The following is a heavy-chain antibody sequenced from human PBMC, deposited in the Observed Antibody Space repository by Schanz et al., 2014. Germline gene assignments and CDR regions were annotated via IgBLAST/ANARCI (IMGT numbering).Heavy chain of an antibody. Sequence: QVQLVQSGSEVRKPGASVKVSCKASGYIFTSYDINWVRQAPGQGLEWMGWMNPNSGNTGYAQKFQGRVTMTEDTSTETAYMELSGLRSGDTAVYYCATNSPFRMVRGSNAFDAWGQGTMVTVSS. D-gene: IGHD3-10*01. J-gene: IGHJ3*01. CDR2: MNPNSGNT. V-gene: IGHV1-8*02. CDR3: ATNSPFRMVRGSNAFDA. CDR1: GYIFTSYD.